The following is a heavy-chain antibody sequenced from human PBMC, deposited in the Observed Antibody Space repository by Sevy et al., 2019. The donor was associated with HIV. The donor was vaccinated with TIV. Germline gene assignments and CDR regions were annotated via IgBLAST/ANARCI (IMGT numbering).Heavy chain of an antibody. CDR3: ARGMGWIQTWLPDY. V-gene: IGHV3-11*01. D-gene: IGHD5-18*01. J-gene: IGHJ4*02. Sequence: GGSLRLSCETSGFRLSDFYMSWIRLAPGKGLECVAYSSPSGVAKYYGSSVKGRFTISRDFAKNSLSLQMNSLKAEDTAVYYCARGMGWIQTWLPDYWGQGTLVTVSS. CDR1: GFRLSDFY. CDR2: SSPSGVAK.